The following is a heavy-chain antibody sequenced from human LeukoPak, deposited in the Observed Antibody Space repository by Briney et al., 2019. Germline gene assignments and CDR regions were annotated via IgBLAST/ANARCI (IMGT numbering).Heavy chain of an antibody. CDR1: GFTFSSYA. CDR2: FSGSGGNT. Sequence: PGGSLRLSCAASGFTFSSYAMSWVRQAPGKGLEWVSTFSGSGGNTYYADSVKGRFTISRDNSKNTLYLQMNSLRAEDTAVYYCAKLGGRIHGHYWGQGTLVTVSS. J-gene: IGHJ4*02. V-gene: IGHV3-23*01. D-gene: IGHD1-14*01. CDR3: AKLGGRIHGHY.